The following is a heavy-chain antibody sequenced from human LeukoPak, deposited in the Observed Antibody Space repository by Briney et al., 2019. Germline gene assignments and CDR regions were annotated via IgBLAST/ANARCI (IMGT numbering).Heavy chain of an antibody. Sequence: SVKVSCKASGGTFSSYAISWVRQAPGQGLEWMGRIIPILGIANYAQKFQGRVTITADKSTSTAYMELSSLRSEDTAVYYCARGVGATVSYWFDPWGQGTLVTVSS. J-gene: IGHJ5*02. CDR2: IIPILGIA. V-gene: IGHV1-69*04. CDR1: GGTFSSYA. D-gene: IGHD1-26*01. CDR3: ARGVGATVSYWFDP.